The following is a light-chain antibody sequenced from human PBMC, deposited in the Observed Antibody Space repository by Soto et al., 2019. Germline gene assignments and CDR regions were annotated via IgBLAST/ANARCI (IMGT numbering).Light chain of an antibody. CDR1: SSNIGAGYY. CDR3: QSYDSSLSGSR. V-gene: IGLV1-40*01. Sequence: QSVLTQPPSVSGAPGQRVTISCTGSSSNIGAGYYVHWYQQLPGTAPKLLIYGDTNRPSGVPDRFSGSKSGTSASLAITGLQAEDEADYYCQSYDSSLSGSRFGGGTKVTVL. J-gene: IGLJ2*01. CDR2: GDT.